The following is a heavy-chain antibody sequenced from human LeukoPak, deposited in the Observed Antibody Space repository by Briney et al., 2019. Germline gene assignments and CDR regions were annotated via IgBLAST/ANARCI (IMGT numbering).Heavy chain of an antibody. J-gene: IGHJ5*02. D-gene: IGHD1-1*01. CDR2: INPSRGST. CDR1: GYTFTSYY. Sequence: ASVKVSCKASGYTFTSYYIHWVRQAPGQGLEWMGMINPSRGSTSYAQKFQGGLTMTRDTSTSTVCMELSSLRSEDTAVYYCTRGVQLERRYYNWFDPWGQGTLVTVSS. CDR3: TRGVQLERRYYNWFDP. V-gene: IGHV1-46*01.